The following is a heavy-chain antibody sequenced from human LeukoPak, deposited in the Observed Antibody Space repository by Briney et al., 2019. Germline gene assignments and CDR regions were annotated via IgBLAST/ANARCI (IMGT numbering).Heavy chain of an antibody. CDR3: ARASILRYFDWLLNN. CDR1: GYTFTGYY. V-gene: IGHV1-2*06. Sequence: GASVKVPCKASGYTFTGYYMHWVRQAPGQGLEWMGRINPNSGGTNYAQKFQGRVTMTRDTSISTAYMELSRLRSDDTAVYYCARASILRYFDWLLNNWGQGTPVTVSS. D-gene: IGHD3-9*01. J-gene: IGHJ4*02. CDR2: INPNSGGT.